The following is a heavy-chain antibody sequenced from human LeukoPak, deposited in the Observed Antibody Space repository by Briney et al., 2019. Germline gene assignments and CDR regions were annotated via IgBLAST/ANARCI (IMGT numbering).Heavy chain of an antibody. V-gene: IGHV4-4*07. Sequence: SETLSLTCTVSGGSISSYYWSWIRQPAGKGLEWIGRIYTSGSTNYNPSLKSRVTMSVDTSKNQFSLKLSSVTAADTAVYYCARDRIGYCTNGVCYTSSGSSWYWFDPWGQGTLVTVSS. CDR1: GGSISSYY. J-gene: IGHJ5*02. D-gene: IGHD2-8*01. CDR2: IYTSGST. CDR3: ARDRIGYCTNGVCYTSSGSSWYWFDP.